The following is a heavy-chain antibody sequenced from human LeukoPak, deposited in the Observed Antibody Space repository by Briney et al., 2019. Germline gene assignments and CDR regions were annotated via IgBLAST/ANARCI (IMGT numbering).Heavy chain of an antibody. CDR3: ATSRTFDY. CDR1: RFTFSSYW. J-gene: IGHJ4*02. CDR2: IKQDGSEK. Sequence: GGSLRLSCAASRFTFSSYWMSWVRQAPGKGLEWVANIKQDGSEKYYVDSVKGRFTISRGNAKNSVYLQMNSLRAEDAAVYYCATSRTFDYWGQGTLVTVSS. V-gene: IGHV3-7*03.